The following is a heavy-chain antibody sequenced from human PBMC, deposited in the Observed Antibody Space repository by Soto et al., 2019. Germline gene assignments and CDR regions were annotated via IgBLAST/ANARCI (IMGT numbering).Heavy chain of an antibody. V-gene: IGHV4-31*03. J-gene: IGHJ4*02. CDR1: GGSVSSAGYY. CDR3: ARDRSSGGFYPNYFDY. Sequence: LSLTCTVSGGSVSSAGYYWSWIRQHPGKGLEWIGYIYYSGTTYYNPSLKSRLTMSLDTSKNQFSLKLTSVTAADTAMYYCARDRSSGGFYPNYFDYWGLGTLVTVSS. CDR2: IYYSGTT. D-gene: IGHD3-22*01.